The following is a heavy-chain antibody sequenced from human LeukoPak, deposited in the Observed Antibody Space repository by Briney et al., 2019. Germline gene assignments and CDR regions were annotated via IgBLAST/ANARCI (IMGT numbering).Heavy chain of an antibody. CDR3: AKAIEYSSSGVDY. V-gene: IGHV3-66*02. D-gene: IGHD6-6*01. CDR1: GLTVGGSY. CDR2: IYRGGDT. Sequence: GGSLRLSCAASGLTVGGSYMNWVRQAPGKGLEWVSVIYRGGDTYYADSVKGRFTISRDNSKNTLYLQMNSLRAEDTAVYYCAKAIEYSSSGVDYWGQGTLVTVSS. J-gene: IGHJ4*02.